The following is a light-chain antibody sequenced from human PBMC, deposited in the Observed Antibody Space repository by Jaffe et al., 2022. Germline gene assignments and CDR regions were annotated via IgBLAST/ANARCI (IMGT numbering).Light chain of an antibody. Sequence: SYELTQPPSVSVSPGQTSSITCSGDKLGDKYAHWYQQKPGQSPVLLIYQNTKRPSGIPDRFSGSNSGNTATLTISGTQTTDEADYYCQAWDSSTAVFGGGTKLTVL. CDR3: QAWDSSTAV. CDR1: KLGDKY. J-gene: IGLJ2*01. V-gene: IGLV3-1*01. CDR2: QNT.